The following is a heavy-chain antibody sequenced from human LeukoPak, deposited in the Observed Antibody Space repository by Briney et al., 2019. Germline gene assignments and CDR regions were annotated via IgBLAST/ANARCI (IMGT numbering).Heavy chain of an antibody. CDR3: VREGHYDSGSSPTFYFDY. J-gene: IGHJ4*02. CDR2: ISHHVNVK. Sequence: PGGSLRLSCAASGFDFQNHVIHWVRQVPGKGLEWVAVISHHVNVKFYADSVKGRLTISRDNSAKTVYLQMNSLRTEDAAVYYCVREGHYDSGSSPTFYFDYWGQGTVVTVSS. D-gene: IGHD3-10*01. V-gene: IGHV3-30-3*01. CDR1: GFDFQNHV.